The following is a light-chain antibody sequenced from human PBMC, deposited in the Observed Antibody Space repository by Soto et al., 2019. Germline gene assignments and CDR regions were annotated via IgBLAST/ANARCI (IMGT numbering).Light chain of an antibody. Sequence: QSVLTQPPSVSGAAGQRVTSSCTRSSSNIGAGYDVHWYQQLPGTAPKLLIDGNSNRPSGVPDRFSGSKSGTSASLAITGLQAEDEADYYCQSYDSSLSVLFGGGTKVTVL. J-gene: IGLJ2*01. CDR1: SSNIGAGYD. CDR3: QSYDSSLSVL. CDR2: GNS. V-gene: IGLV1-40*01.